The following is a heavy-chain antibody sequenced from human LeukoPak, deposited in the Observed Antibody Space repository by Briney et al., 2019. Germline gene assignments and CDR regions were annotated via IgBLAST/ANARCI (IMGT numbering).Heavy chain of an antibody. Sequence: PSETLSLTCFVSGGSMKNSYWTWIRQAPGKGLEWIGNIDDSGNTNYSPSLKSRVTISLDTSENRFSLRVTSVTAADTALFFCARDPSPSALPYMDAWGKGTTVTVSS. V-gene: IGHV4-59*01. CDR1: GGSMKNSY. CDR3: ARDPSPSALPYMDA. CDR2: IDDSGNT. D-gene: IGHD2-2*01. J-gene: IGHJ6*03.